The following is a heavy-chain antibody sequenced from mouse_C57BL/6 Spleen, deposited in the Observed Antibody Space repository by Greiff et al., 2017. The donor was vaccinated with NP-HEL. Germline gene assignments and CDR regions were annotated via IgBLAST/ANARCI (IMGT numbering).Heavy chain of an antibody. CDR2: IYPGSGST. CDR3: ASYDYLFDY. Sequence: VKLQESGAELVKPGASVKMSCKASGYTFTSYWITWVKQRPGQGLEWIGDIYPGSGSTNYNEKFKSKATLTVDTSSSTAYMQLSSLTSEDSAVYYCASYDYLFDYWGQGTTLTVSS. V-gene: IGHV1-55*01. D-gene: IGHD2-4*01. CDR1: GYTFTSYW. J-gene: IGHJ2*01.